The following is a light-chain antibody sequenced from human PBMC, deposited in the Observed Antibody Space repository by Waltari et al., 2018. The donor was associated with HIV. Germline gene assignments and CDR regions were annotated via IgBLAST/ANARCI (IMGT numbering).Light chain of an antibody. V-gene: IGKV4-1*01. CDR2: WAS. CDR1: PSPLYRYDHQNH. J-gene: IGKJ1*01. CDR3: QQYYTTPRT. Sequence: DIVMTQSPDSLAVSAGERATLSCKSSPSPLYRYDHQNHLAWYQQKPGQPPMLLIYWASVRESGVPDRFRASGSGTDFTLTISSLQAEDVAVYCCQQYYTTPRTFGQGTKVEIK.